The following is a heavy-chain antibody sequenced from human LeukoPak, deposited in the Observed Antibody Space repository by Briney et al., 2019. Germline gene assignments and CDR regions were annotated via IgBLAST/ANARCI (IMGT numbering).Heavy chain of an antibody. J-gene: IGHJ2*01. CDR1: DGSISTFY. D-gene: IGHD1-1*01. CDR2: THYSSPT. Sequence: SETLSPTCAVSDGSISTFYWSWIRQPPGKGLEWSGYTHYSSPTYYNPSLKSRVPMSVNTSKHQFSLEMTSVTAADTAVYYCARVNLGQLFYWYFDLWGRGTLVTVSS. V-gene: IGHV4-59*01. CDR3: ARVNLGQLFYWYFDL.